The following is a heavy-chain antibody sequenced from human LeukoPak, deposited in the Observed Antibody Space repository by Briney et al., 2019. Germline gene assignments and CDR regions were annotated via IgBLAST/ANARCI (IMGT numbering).Heavy chain of an antibody. V-gene: IGHV3-7*03. J-gene: IGHJ4*02. CDR2: IKQDGSEK. CDR3: ARGGAAIYSGGLLGY. CDR1: GFTFSSYW. Sequence: PGGSLRLSCAASGFTFSSYWMSWVRQAPGKGLEWVANIKQDGSEKYYVDSVKGRFTISRDNAKNSLYLQMNSLRAEDTAVYYCARGGAAIYSGGLLGYWGQGTLVTVSS. D-gene: IGHD6-19*01.